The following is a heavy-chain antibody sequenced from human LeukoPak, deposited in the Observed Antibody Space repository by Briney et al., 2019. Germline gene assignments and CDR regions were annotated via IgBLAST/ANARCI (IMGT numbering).Heavy chain of an antibody. CDR2: IIPIFGTA. J-gene: IGHJ5*02. Sequence: ASVKVSCKASGGTFSSYAISWVRQAPGQGLEWMGGIIPIFGTANYAQKFQGRVTIIADESTSTAYMELSSLRSEDTAVYYCARVVDRNLLRYFDPWGQGTLVTVSS. CDR3: ARVVDRNLLRYFDP. CDR1: GGTFSSYA. D-gene: IGHD3-9*01. V-gene: IGHV1-69*01.